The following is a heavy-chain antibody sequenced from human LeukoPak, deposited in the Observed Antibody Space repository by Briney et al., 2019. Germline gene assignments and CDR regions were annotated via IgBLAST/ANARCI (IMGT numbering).Heavy chain of an antibody. D-gene: IGHD2-2*01. CDR1: GFTFDDYA. J-gene: IGHJ6*03. CDR2: ISWNSGSI. CDR3: AASRTNYYYYMDV. Sequence: GGSLRLSCAASGFTFDDYAMHWVRQAPGKGLEWVSGISWNSGSIGYADSVKGRFTISRDNAKNSLYLQMNSLRVEDTALYYRAASRTNYYYYMDVWGKGTTVTISS. V-gene: IGHV3-9*01.